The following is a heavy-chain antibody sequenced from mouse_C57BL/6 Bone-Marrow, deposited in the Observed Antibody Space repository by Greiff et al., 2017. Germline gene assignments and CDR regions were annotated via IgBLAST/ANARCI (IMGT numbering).Heavy chain of an antibody. CDR3: ARERLAGFDY. D-gene: IGHD2-13*01. CDR1: GYAFSGYW. Sequence: QVQLKQSGPELVKPGASVKISCKASGYAFSGYWMNWVKQRPGKGLEWIGRIYPGDGDTNYNGKFKGKATLTADKASSTAYMQLSSLTSEDPAVYSCARERLAGFDYWGQGTTLTLSS. V-gene: IGHV1-82*01. CDR2: IYPGDGDT. J-gene: IGHJ2*01.